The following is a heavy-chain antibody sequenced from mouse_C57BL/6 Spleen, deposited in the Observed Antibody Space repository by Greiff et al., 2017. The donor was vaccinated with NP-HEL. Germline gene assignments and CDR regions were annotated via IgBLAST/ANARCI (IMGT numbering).Heavy chain of an antibody. CDR3: ARIGNGNSWFAY. V-gene: IGHV1-50*01. CDR2: IDPSDSYT. CDR1: GYTFTSYW. Sequence: VQLQQPGAELVKPGASVKLSCKASGYTFTSYWMQWVKQRPGQGLEWIGEIDPSDSYTNYNQKFKGKATLTVDTSSSTAYMQLSSLTSEDSAVYYCARIGNGNSWFAYWGQGTLVTVSA. D-gene: IGHD2-1*01. J-gene: IGHJ3*01.